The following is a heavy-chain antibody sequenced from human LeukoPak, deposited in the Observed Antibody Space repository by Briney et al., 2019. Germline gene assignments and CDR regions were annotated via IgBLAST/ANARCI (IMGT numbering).Heavy chain of an antibody. D-gene: IGHD4-23*01. V-gene: IGHV3-23*01. CDR1: RFTFTKDA. CDR2: ISNSADST. Sequence: PGGSLRLSCAAARFTFTKDAMRGVRQARGKGMEWISTISNSADSTYYADSVKRRFTISRDNSKNTLSLQMNGLRADDTAVYYCAKSHSVTYRGYFDSWGQGTLVTVSS. CDR3: AKSHSVTYRGYFDS. J-gene: IGHJ4*02.